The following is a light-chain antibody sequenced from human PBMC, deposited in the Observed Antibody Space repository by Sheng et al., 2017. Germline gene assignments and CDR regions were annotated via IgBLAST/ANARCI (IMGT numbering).Light chain of an antibody. CDR2: AAS. V-gene: IGKV3-15*01. CDR3: HQYNNWLPWT. CDR1: QSVSSN. Sequence: EMVITQSPATLSVSPGESATLSCRASQSVSSNLAWYQHKPGQAPRLLIYAASTRATVIPARFSGSGSGTEFTLTISSLQSEDFAVYYCHQYNNWLPWTFGQGTKVEIK. J-gene: IGKJ1*01.